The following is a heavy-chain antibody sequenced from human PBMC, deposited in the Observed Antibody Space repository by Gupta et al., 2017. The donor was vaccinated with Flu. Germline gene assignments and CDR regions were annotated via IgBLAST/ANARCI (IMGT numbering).Heavy chain of an antibody. V-gene: IGHV3-33*01. Sequence: VLQAPGKGLEWVAVIWSDGHNKFYADSVKGRFTFSRDNSRYTMSLQMNSLRVEDTAVYYCVRERGPFNGFDIWGPGTMVTVSS. CDR2: IWSDGHNK. D-gene: IGHD3-10*01. CDR3: VRERGPFNGFDI. J-gene: IGHJ3*02.